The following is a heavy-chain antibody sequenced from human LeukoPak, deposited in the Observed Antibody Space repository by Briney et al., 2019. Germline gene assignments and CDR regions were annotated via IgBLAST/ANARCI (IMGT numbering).Heavy chain of an antibody. CDR1: GGSISSSSYY. D-gene: IGHD6-13*01. CDR2: IYHSGST. CDR3: ARRYGIAAAGNDAFDI. V-gene: IGHV4-39*07. Sequence: SETLSLTCTVSGGSISSSSYYWGWIRQPPGKGLEWIGYIYHSGSTYYNPSLKSRVTISVDRSKNQFSLKLSSVTAADTAVYYCARRYGIAAAGNDAFDIWGQGTMVTVSS. J-gene: IGHJ3*02.